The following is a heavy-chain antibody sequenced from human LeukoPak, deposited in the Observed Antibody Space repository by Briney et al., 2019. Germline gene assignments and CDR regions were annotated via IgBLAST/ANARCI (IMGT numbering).Heavy chain of an antibody. Sequence: GGSLRLSCAASGFTFSSYSMHWVRQAPGKGLEWVAVVSYDGTKISYGGSVKGRFTMSRDISKNTLSLQMNSLRPEDTAVYYCARDRIQIWSYVGTFDSWGQGTLVTVSS. CDR3: ARDRIQIWSYVGTFDS. V-gene: IGHV3-30-3*01. CDR1: GFTFSSYS. D-gene: IGHD5-18*01. J-gene: IGHJ4*02. CDR2: VSYDGTKI.